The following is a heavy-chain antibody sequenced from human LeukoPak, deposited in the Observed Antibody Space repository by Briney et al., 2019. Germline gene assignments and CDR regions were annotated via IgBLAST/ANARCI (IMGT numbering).Heavy chain of an antibody. V-gene: IGHV3-33*01. CDR1: GFTFSSYG. D-gene: IGHD6-19*01. CDR3: ARAGYSSGWYSDY. CDR2: IWNDGSNK. Sequence: GGSLRLSCAASGFTFSSYGMHWVRQAPGKGLEWVAVIWNDGSNKYYADSVKGRFTISSDNSKNTLYLQMNSLRAEDTAVYYCARAGYSSGWYSDYWGQGTLVTVSS. J-gene: IGHJ4*02.